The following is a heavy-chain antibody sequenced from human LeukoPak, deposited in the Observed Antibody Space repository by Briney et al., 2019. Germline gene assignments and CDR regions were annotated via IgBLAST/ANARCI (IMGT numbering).Heavy chain of an antibody. V-gene: IGHV1-8*03. CDR2: MNPNSGNT. CDR3: ARGVFKLGYYYMDV. CDR1: GYTFTSYD. Sequence: ASVKVSCKASGYTFTSYDINWVRQATGQGLEWMGWMNPNSGNTGYAQKFQGRVTITRYTSISTAYMELSSLRSEDTAVYYCARGVFKLGYYYMDVWGKGTTVTVSS. J-gene: IGHJ6*03. D-gene: IGHD3-3*02.